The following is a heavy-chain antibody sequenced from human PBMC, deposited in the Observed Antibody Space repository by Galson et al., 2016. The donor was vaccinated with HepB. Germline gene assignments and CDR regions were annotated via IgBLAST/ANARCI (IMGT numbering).Heavy chain of an antibody. Sequence: FLRLSCAASGFTFSNYGMHWVRQAPGKGLEWVAIIWYDGSKKYYADSVKGRFTISRDNYKNTLYLQMNTLRAEDTAVYYCARADIGTSGTFPKFDPWGQGTLVTVSS. D-gene: IGHD6-13*01. CDR2: IWYDGSKK. CDR3: ARADIGTSGTFPKFDP. J-gene: IGHJ5*02. CDR1: GFTFSNYG. V-gene: IGHV3-33*01.